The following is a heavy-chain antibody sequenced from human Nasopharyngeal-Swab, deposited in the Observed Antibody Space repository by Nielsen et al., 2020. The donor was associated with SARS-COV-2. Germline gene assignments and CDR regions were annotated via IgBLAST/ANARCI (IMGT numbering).Heavy chain of an antibody. Sequence: SLKISCAASGFSFDDYAMHWVRQPPGKGLEWVSRISWNSGNKHYADSVKGRFTISRDNAKNSLYLQMSSLRAEDTAVYYCARDRTDYDFWSHYYTYYLDFWGQGTLVTVSS. V-gene: IGHV3-9*01. CDR3: ARDRTDYDFWSHYYTYYLDF. J-gene: IGHJ4*02. CDR1: GFSFDDYA. CDR2: ISWNSGNK. D-gene: IGHD3-3*01.